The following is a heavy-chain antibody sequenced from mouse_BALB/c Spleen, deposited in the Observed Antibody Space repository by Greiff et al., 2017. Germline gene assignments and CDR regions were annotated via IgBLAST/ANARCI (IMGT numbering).Heavy chain of an antibody. D-gene: IGHD2-14*01. CDR3: APAYYRYDEGFDD. J-gene: IGHJ2*01. V-gene: IGHV14-3*02. CDR1: GFNIKDTY. CDR2: IDPANGNT. Sequence: VQLQQSGAELVKPGASVKLSCTASGFNIKDTYMHWVKQRPEQGLEWIGRIDPANGNTKYDPKFQGKATITADTSSNTAYLQLSSLTSEDTAVYYCAPAYYRYDEGFDDWGQGTTLTVSS.